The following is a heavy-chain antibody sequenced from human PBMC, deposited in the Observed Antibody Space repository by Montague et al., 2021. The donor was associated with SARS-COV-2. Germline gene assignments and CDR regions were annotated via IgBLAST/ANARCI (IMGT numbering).Heavy chain of an antibody. Sequence: SETLSLTCTVSRDSVSSGSYYWSWIRQPPGKGLEWIAYIHNTGNTKYNPSLSGRVTISVDTSKNQFSLTMSSVTAADTAVYYRARAWQPLIHEGFGWFDPWGQGTLVTVSS. V-gene: IGHV4-61*01. CDR2: IHNTGNT. CDR3: ARAWQPLIHEGFGWFDP. D-gene: IGHD6-13*01. CDR1: RDSVSSGSYY. J-gene: IGHJ5*02.